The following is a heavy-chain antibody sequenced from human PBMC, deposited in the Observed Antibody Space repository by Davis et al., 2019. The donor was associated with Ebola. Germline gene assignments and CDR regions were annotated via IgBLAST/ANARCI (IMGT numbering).Heavy chain of an antibody. CDR1: GYTFIGYY. Sequence: ASVTVSCQASGYTFIGYYIHWVRQAPGQGLEWMGWINPHGGATKYAQRFQDRVNMTRDMSISTAYMDLSRLKSDDTAVYYCARDVQGDGYYEEWGQGTLITVSS. CDR2: INPHGGAT. V-gene: IGHV1-2*02. J-gene: IGHJ4*02. D-gene: IGHD5-24*01. CDR3: ARDVQGDGYYEE.